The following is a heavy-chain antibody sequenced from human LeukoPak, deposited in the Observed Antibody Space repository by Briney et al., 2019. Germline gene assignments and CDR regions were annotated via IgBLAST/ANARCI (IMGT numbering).Heavy chain of an antibody. CDR1: GLTFSSYW. J-gene: IGHJ6*03. Sequence: PGGSLRLSCAASGLTFSSYWMHWVRQAPGKGLVWVSRINSDGSTTTYADSVKGRFTISRDNAKNTLYPQMNSLRAEDTAVYYCARDRRLWNMDVWGTGTTVTISS. CDR3: ARDRRLWNMDV. V-gene: IGHV3-74*01. D-gene: IGHD4/OR15-4a*01. CDR2: INSDGSTT.